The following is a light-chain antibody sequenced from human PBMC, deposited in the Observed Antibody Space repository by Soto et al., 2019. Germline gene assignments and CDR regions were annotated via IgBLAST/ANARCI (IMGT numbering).Light chain of an antibody. Sequence: EIVMTQSPATLSVSPGDRATPSCRASQSVGTHLAWYQQKPGQAPRLLIYGTSTRATGIPARFSGSGSGTEFTLTVTSLQSEDFAVYFCQQYNNWPLTIGGGTKVEI. J-gene: IGKJ4*01. CDR1: QSVGTH. CDR3: QQYNNWPLT. V-gene: IGKV3-15*01. CDR2: GTS.